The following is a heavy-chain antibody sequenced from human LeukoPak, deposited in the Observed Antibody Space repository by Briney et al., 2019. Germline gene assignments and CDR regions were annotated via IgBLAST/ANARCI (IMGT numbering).Heavy chain of an antibody. V-gene: IGHV3-33*01. Sequence: GGSLRLSCAASGFTFSSYGMHWVRKAPGKGLEWVAVIWYDGSNKYYADSVKGRFTISRDNSKNTLYLQMNSLRAEDTAVYYCARERAGPYYYGMDVWGQGTTVTVSS. CDR2: IWYDGSNK. J-gene: IGHJ6*02. CDR3: ARERAGPYYYGMDV. CDR1: GFTFSSYG.